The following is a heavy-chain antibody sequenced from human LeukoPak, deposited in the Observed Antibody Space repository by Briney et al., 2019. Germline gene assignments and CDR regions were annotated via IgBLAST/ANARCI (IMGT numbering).Heavy chain of an antibody. Sequence: GGSLRLSCAASGFTFSIPWMHWVRQAPGKGLVWVSHVTSDGSTTVYADSVKGRFTISRDNAKNTLYLQMNSLRVEDTAVYYCALPLRDGDFYFDYWGQGALVTVSS. CDR1: GFTFSIPW. J-gene: IGHJ4*02. D-gene: IGHD4-17*01. CDR3: ALPLRDGDFYFDY. CDR2: VTSDGSTT. V-gene: IGHV3-74*01.